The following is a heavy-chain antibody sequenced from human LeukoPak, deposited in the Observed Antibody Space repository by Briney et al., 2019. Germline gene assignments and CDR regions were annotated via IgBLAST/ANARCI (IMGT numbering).Heavy chain of an antibody. CDR2: IYSGGST. D-gene: IGHD3-22*01. Sequence: PGGSLRLSCAASGFTVSSNYMSWVRQAPGKGLEWVSVIYSGGSTYYADSVKGRFTISRDNSKNTLYLQMNSLRAEDTDVYYCARDDSSGYFDYWGQGTLVTVSS. CDR1: GFTVSSNY. V-gene: IGHV3-53*01. J-gene: IGHJ4*02. CDR3: ARDDSSGYFDY.